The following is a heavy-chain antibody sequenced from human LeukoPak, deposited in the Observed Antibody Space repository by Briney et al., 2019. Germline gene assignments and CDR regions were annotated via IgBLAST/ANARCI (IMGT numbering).Heavy chain of an antibody. CDR2: MNPNSGNT. J-gene: IGHJ4*02. Sequence: ASVKVSCKASGYTFTSNDFYWVRQSPGQGLEWMGWMNPNSGNTGYAQKFQGRVSLTRDTSITTAYLELRSLTSEDTAVYYCTRSASTGYGDLDYWGQGTLVTVSS. D-gene: IGHD3-9*01. CDR3: TRSASTGYGDLDY. V-gene: IGHV1-8*01. CDR1: GYTFTSND.